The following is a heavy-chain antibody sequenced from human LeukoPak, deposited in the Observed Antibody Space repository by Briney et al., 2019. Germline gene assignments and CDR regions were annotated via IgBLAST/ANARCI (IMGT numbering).Heavy chain of an antibody. V-gene: IGHV3-30*18. CDR1: GFTFSGHW. CDR3: AKFWSAQLVPPYSDY. Sequence: GGSLRLSCAASGFTFSGHWMSWVRQAPGKGLEWVAVISYDGSNKYYADSVKGRFTISRDESKNTLYLQMNSLRAEDTAVYYCAKFWSAQLVPPYSDYWGQGTLVTVSS. J-gene: IGHJ4*02. D-gene: IGHD6-13*01. CDR2: ISYDGSNK.